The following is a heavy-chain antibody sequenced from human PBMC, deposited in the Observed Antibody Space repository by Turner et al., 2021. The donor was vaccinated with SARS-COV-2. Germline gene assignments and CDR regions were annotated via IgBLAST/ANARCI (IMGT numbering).Heavy chain of an antibody. CDR3: ARPFGTAVVPPS. D-gene: IGHD2-2*01. Sequence: EVQLVETGGGLIQPGGSLRLSWAASGFVVSSNSMNWVRQAPGKGLEWISVIYSGGSTYYADSVKGRFTISRDSSKTTLYLQMNSLRAEDTAVYYCARPFGTAVVPPSWGQGTTVTVSS. CDR2: IYSGGST. V-gene: IGHV3-53*02. J-gene: IGHJ6*02. CDR1: GFVVSSNS.